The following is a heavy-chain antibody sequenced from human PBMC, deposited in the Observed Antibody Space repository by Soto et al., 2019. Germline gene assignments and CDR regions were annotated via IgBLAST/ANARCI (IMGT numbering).Heavy chain of an antibody. D-gene: IGHD6-19*01. CDR1: GGSISSYY. CDR3: ARDLTSSGWYNWFDP. CDR2: IYYSGST. Sequence: SETLSLTCTVSGGSISSYYWSWIRQPPGKGLEWIGYIYYSGSTNYNPSLKSRVTISVDTSKNQFSLKLSSVTAADTAVYYCARDLTSSGWYNWFDPWGQGTLVTSPQ. V-gene: IGHV4-59*01. J-gene: IGHJ5*02.